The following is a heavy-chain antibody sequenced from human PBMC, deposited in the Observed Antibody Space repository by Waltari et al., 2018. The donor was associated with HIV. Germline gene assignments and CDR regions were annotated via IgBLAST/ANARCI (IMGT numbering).Heavy chain of an antibody. J-gene: IGHJ5*02. D-gene: IGHD3-10*01. CDR3: ARAVQDWFDP. CDR1: GYSIRSGYY. V-gene: IGHV4-38-2*01. Sequence: QVQLQESGPGLVKPPETLSLTCVVSGYSIRSGYYWGWIRQPPGKGLEWIGSIYHSGNTYYNPSLKSRVTISVDTSKNQFSLKLSSVTAADTAVYYCARAVQDWFDPWGQGTLVTVSS. CDR2: IYHSGNT.